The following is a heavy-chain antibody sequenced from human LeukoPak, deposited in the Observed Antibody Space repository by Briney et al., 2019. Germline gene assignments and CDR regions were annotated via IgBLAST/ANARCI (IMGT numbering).Heavy chain of an antibody. CDR2: IYYSGST. Sequence: PSETLSLTCTVSGGSVSSGSYYWSWIRQPPGKGLEWIGYIYYSGSTNYNPSLKSRVTISVDTSKNQFSLKLSSVTAADTAVYYCARCGSYFGYDCEYFDYWGQGTLVTVSS. J-gene: IGHJ4*02. CDR3: ARCGSYFGYDCEYFDY. V-gene: IGHV4-61*01. CDR1: GGSVSSGSYY. D-gene: IGHD1-26*01.